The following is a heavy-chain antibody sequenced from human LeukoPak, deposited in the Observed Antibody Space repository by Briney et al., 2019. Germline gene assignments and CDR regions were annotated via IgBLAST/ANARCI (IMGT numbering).Heavy chain of an antibody. Sequence: GGSLRLPCAASGFTFGSYWMHWVRQAPGKGLVWVSRIKSDGSTNYADSVKGRFTISRDNAKNTLSLQMNSLRAEDTGVYYCASAPSEIGGYYPEYFRHWGQGTLVTVSS. CDR3: ASAPSEIGGYYPEYFRH. J-gene: IGHJ1*01. CDR1: GFTFGSYW. CDR2: IKSDGST. V-gene: IGHV3-74*01. D-gene: IGHD3-22*01.